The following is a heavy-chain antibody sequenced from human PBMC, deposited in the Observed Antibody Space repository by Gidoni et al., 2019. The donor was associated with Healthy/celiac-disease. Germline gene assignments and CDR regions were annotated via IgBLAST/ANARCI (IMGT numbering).Heavy chain of an antibody. CDR1: GYTFTSYG. V-gene: IGHV1-18*01. CDR3: ARDGVLGYCSSTSCHIGDAFDI. D-gene: IGHD2-2*02. CDR2: ISAYNGNT. J-gene: IGHJ3*02. Sequence: QVQLVQSGAEVKKPGASVKVSCKASGYTFTSYGISWGRQAPGQGLEWMGWISAYNGNTNYAQKLQGRVTMTTDTSTSTAYMELRSLRSDDTAVYYCARDGVLGYCSSTSCHIGDAFDIWGQGTMVTVSS.